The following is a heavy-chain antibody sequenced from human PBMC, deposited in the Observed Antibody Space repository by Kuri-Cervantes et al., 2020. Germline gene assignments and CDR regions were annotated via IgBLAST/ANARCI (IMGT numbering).Heavy chain of an antibody. D-gene: IGHD6-19*01. CDR2: ISWDGGSI. CDR1: GFTFDDYA. J-gene: IGHJ4*02. Sequence: GGSLRLSCAASGFTFDDYAMHWVRQAPGKGLEWVSLISWDGGSIYYADSVKGRFTISRDNAKNSLYLQMNGLRAEDTAVYYCGQGSSGWPDYFDYWGQGTLVTVSS. V-gene: IGHV3-43D*04. CDR3: GQGSSGWPDYFDY.